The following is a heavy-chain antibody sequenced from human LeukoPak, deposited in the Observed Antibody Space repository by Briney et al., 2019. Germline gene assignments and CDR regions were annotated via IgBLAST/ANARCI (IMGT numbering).Heavy chain of an antibody. Sequence: GGSLRLSCAASGFTFSSYWMHWVRQAPGKGLVWVSRINSDGSSTSYADSVKGRFTISRDHAKNTLYLQMNSLRAEDTAVYYCAHYDSSAYHAFDIWGQGTMVTVSS. CDR2: INSDGSST. V-gene: IGHV3-74*01. J-gene: IGHJ3*02. CDR3: AHYDSSAYHAFDI. D-gene: IGHD3-22*01. CDR1: GFTFSSYW.